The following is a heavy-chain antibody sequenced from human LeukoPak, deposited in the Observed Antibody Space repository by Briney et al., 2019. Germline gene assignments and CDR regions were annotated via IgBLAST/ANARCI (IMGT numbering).Heavy chain of an antibody. CDR1: GGSFSGYH. D-gene: IGHD3-22*01. V-gene: IGHV4-34*01. CDR2: INPSGST. CDR3: ARGRHDITMIVVVMTSVSYYLDV. Sequence: SETLSLTCAVYGGSFSGYHWTWIRQSPGKGQEWIGDINPSGSTYYNPSLKSRLTISVDTSKNQFSLKLRSVTAADTAVYYCARGRHDITMIVVVMTSVSYYLDVWGKGTTVTVS. J-gene: IGHJ6*03.